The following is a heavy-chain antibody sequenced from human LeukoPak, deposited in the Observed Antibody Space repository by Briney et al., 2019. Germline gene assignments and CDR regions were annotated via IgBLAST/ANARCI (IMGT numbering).Heavy chain of an antibody. D-gene: IGHD3-22*01. V-gene: IGHV4-39*01. Sequence: SETLSLTCTVSGGSISSSSYYWGWIRQPPGKGLEWIGSIYYSGSTYYNPSLKSRVTISVDTSKNQFSLKLSSVTAADTAVYYCASMGLYYYDSSGYGYWGQGTLVTVSS. CDR2: IYYSGST. CDR3: ASMGLYYYDSSGYGY. J-gene: IGHJ4*02. CDR1: GGSISSSSYY.